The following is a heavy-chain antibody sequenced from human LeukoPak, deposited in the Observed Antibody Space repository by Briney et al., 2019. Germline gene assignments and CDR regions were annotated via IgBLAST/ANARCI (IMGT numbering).Heavy chain of an antibody. D-gene: IGHD1-26*01. CDR1: GGSFSGYY. Sequence: SETLSLNCAVYGGSFSGYYWRWIRQPPGKGLEWIGEINHSGSTNYNPSLKSRVTISVDTSKNQFSLKLSSVTAADTAVYYCARGRWELLLRAFDIWGQGTMVTVSS. V-gene: IGHV4-34*01. CDR3: ARGRWELLLRAFDI. CDR2: INHSGST. J-gene: IGHJ3*02.